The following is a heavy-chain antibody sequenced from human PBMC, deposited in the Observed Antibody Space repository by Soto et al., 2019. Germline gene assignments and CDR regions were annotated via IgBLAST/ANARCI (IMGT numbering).Heavy chain of an antibody. D-gene: IGHD2-2*01. CDR1: GGSISSGGYY. CDR2: IYYSGST. Sequence: SETLSLTCTVSGGSISSGGYYWSWIRQHPGKGLEWIGYIYYSGSTYYNPSLKSRVTISVDTSKNQFSLKLSSVTAADTAVYYCARDRRYCSSTSCYEGYYYYYGMDVWGQGTTVTV. J-gene: IGHJ6*02. CDR3: ARDRRYCSSTSCYEGYYYYYGMDV. V-gene: IGHV4-31*03.